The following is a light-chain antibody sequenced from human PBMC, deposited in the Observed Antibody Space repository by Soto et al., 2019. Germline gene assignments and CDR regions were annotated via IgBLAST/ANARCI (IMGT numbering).Light chain of an antibody. CDR1: SSNIGSNY. J-gene: IGLJ1*01. V-gene: IGLV1-47*01. CDR2: RNN. CDR3: AAWDDSLSAHYV. Sequence: QSVLTQPPSASGTPGQRVTISCSGSSSNIGSNYVYWYQQLPGTAPKLLIYRNNQRPLGVPDRFSGSKSGTSASLAISGLRSEDEADYYCAAWDDSLSAHYVFGTGTKVTVL.